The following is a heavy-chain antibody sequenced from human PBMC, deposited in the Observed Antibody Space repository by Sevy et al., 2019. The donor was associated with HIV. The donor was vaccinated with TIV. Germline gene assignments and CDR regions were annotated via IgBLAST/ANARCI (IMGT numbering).Heavy chain of an antibody. D-gene: IGHD3-3*01. Sequence: GGSLRLSCAASGFTFDDYAMHWVRQAPGKGLEWVSGISWNSGSIGYADSVKGRFTISRDNAKNSLYLQMNSLRAEDSALYYCAKQIFWSGYSGYYYGMDVWGQRTTVTVSS. CDR2: ISWNSGSI. J-gene: IGHJ6*02. V-gene: IGHV3-9*01. CDR3: AKQIFWSGYSGYYYGMDV. CDR1: GFTFDDYA.